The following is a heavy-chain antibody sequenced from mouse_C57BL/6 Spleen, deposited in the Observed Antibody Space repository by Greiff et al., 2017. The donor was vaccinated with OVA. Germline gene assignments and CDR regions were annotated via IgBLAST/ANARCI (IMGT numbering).Heavy chain of an antibody. CDR3: AREDGYYSFDY. Sequence: EVKLVESEGGLVQPGSSMKLSCTASGFTFSDYYMAWVRQVPEKGLEWVANINYDGSSTYYLDSLKSRFIISRDNAKNILYLQMSSLKSEDTATYYCAREDGYYSFDYWGQGTTLTVSS. CDR1: GFTFSDYY. CDR2: INYDGSST. V-gene: IGHV5-16*01. D-gene: IGHD2-3*01. J-gene: IGHJ2*01.